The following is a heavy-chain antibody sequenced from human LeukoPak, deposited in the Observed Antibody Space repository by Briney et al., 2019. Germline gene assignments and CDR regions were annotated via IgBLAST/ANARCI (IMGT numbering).Heavy chain of an antibody. CDR1: GFTFSSYW. CDR2: IRQDGSVQ. V-gene: IGHV3-7*01. CDR3: ARDYYGSGSSYY. Sequence: GGSLRLSCAASGFTFSSYWMSWVRQAPGKGLEWVANIRQDGSVQNYVDSVKGRFTISRDNPKNSVYLQMSSLRAEDTAVYYCARDYYGSGSSYYWGQGTLVTVSS. J-gene: IGHJ4*02. D-gene: IGHD3-10*01.